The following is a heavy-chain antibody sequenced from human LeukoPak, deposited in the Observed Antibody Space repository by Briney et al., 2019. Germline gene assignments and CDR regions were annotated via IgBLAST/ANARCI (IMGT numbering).Heavy chain of an antibody. D-gene: IGHD3-16*02. CDR2: INHSGST. V-gene: IGHV4-34*01. Sequence: SETLSLTCAVYGGSFSGYYWSWIRQPPGKGLEGIGEINHSGSTNYNPSLKSRVTISVDTSKNQFSLKLSSVTAADTAVYYCARRPPGDPLSYYFDYWGQGTLVTVSS. CDR1: GGSFSGYY. J-gene: IGHJ4*02. CDR3: ARRPPGDPLSYYFDY.